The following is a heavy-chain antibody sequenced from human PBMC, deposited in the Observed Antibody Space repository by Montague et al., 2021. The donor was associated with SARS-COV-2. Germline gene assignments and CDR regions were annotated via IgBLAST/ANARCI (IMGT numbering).Heavy chain of an antibody. Sequence: SETLSLTCTVSGGSISGYYWSWFRQSAGKGLEWIGRIYNSGSTSYNPSLKSRVTMSVDTSKNQFSLKLSSVTAAETAVYYCVRDQGRSNWNYPDYWGQGTLVTVSS. J-gene: IGHJ4*02. CDR2: IYNSGST. D-gene: IGHD1-20*01. V-gene: IGHV4-4*07. CDR1: GGSISGYY. CDR3: VRDQGRSNWNYPDY.